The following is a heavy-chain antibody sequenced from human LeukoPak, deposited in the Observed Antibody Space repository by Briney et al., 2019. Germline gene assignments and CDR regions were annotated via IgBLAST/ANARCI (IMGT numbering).Heavy chain of an antibody. CDR1: GGTFSSYA. V-gene: IGHV1-69*13. J-gene: IGHJ4*02. CDR3: ARGHQYSYGPRYYFDY. CDR2: IIPIFGTA. D-gene: IGHD5-18*01. Sequence: SVKVSCKASGGTFSSYAISWVRQAPEQGLEWMGGIIPIFGTANYAQKFQGRVTITADESTSTAYMELSSLRSEDTAVYYCARGHQYSYGPRYYFDYWGQGTLVTVSS.